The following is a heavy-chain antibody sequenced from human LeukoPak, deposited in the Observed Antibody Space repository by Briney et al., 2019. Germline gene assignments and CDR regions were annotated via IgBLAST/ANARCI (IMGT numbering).Heavy chain of an antibody. J-gene: IGHJ4*02. CDR2: ISGSGGNT. Sequence: GGSLRLSCGASGFTFTTYAMTWLRRAPGKGLEWVSVISGSGGNTFYADAVKGRFTISRDNSINTLYLQMNNLRDEDTAVYYCAKDPPCSGGTCYGYFESWGQGTLVTVSS. V-gene: IGHV3-23*01. D-gene: IGHD2-15*01. CDR3: AKDPPCSGGTCYGYFES. CDR1: GFTFTTYA.